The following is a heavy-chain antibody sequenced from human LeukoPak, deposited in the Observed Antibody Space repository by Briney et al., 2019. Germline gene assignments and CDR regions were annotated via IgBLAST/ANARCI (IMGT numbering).Heavy chain of an antibody. D-gene: IGHD2-15*01. CDR3: ARATQGYCSGGSCYEYYFDY. Sequence: ASVKVSCKASGGTFSSYAISWVRQAPGQGLEWMGGIIPIFGTANYAQKFQGRVTITADKSTSTAYMELSSLRSEDTAVYYCARATQGYCSGGSCYEYYFDYRGQGTLVTVSS. V-gene: IGHV1-69*06. CDR1: GGTFSSYA. CDR2: IIPIFGTA. J-gene: IGHJ4*02.